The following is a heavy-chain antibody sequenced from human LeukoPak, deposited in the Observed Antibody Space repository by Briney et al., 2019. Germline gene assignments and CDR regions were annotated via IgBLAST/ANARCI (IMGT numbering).Heavy chain of an antibody. CDR1: GFTFDDYT. Sequence: GGSLRLSCAASGFTFDDYTMHWVRQAPGKGLEWVSLISWDGGSTYYADSVKGRFTISRDNSKNSLYLQMNSLRTEDTALYYCAKDRYSQGTVTNYYFDYWGQGTLVTVSS. V-gene: IGHV3-43*01. D-gene: IGHD4-17*01. J-gene: IGHJ4*02. CDR2: ISWDGGST. CDR3: AKDRYSQGTVTNYYFDY.